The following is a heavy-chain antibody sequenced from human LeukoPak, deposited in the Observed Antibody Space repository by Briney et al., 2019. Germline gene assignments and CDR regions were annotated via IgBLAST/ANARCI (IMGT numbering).Heavy chain of an antibody. CDR1: GYTLTELS. CDR2: FDPEDGET. CDR3: ATDWRVREYSGSYPLSY. J-gene: IGHJ4*02. V-gene: IGHV1-24*01. D-gene: IGHD1-26*01. Sequence: ASVKVSCKVSGYTLTELSMHWVRQAPGKGLEWMGGFDPEDGETIYAQKFQGRVTMTEDTSTDTAYMELSSLRSEDTAVYYCATDWRVREYSGSYPLSYWGQGTLVTVSS.